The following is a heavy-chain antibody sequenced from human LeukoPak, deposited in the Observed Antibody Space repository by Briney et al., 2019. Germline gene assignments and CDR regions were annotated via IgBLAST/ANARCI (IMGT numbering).Heavy chain of an antibody. Sequence: PGGSLRLSCAASGFTFSSYSMNWVRQAPGKGLEWVSSISSSSSYIYYADSVKGRFTISRDNSKNTLYLQMNSLRAEDTAVYYCAKREYYYDSSGYLGDWGQGTLVTVSS. D-gene: IGHD3-22*01. V-gene: IGHV3-21*01. CDR1: GFTFSSYS. CDR2: ISSSSSYI. J-gene: IGHJ4*02. CDR3: AKREYYYDSSGYLGD.